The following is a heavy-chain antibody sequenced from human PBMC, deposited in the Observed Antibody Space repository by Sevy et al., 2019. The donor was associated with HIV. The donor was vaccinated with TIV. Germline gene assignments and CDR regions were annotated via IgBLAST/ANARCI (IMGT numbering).Heavy chain of an antibody. CDR2: ISYDGSNK. D-gene: IGHD3-3*01. J-gene: IGHJ4*02. V-gene: IGHV3-30*04. Sequence: GGSLRLSCAASGFTFSSYAMHWVRQAPGKGLEWVAVISYDGSNKYYADSVKGRFTMSRDNSKNTLYLQMNSLRAEDTAVYYCARGVEGITIHFDYWGQGTLVTVSS. CDR3: ARGVEGITIHFDY. CDR1: GFTFSSYA.